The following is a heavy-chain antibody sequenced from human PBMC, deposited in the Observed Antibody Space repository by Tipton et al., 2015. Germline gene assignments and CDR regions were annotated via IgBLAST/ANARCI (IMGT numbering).Heavy chain of an antibody. CDR1: GFTFRSYW. V-gene: IGHV3-7*03. Sequence: SLRLSCVAPGFTFRSYWMTWVRQAPGKGLEWVANMKQDGSEIYYVDSVKGRFTISRDNAKNSLYLQMDSLRAEDTAVYYCGRDPGGDYGMDVWGQGTTVTVSS. D-gene: IGHD3-10*01. CDR3: GRDPGGDYGMDV. CDR2: MKQDGSEI. J-gene: IGHJ6*02.